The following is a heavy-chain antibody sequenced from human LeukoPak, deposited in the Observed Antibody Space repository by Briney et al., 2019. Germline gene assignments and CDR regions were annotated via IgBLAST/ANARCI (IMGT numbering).Heavy chain of an antibody. V-gene: IGHV4-59*08. J-gene: IGHJ4*02. CDR1: GASISSYY. CDR3: ARQYYYSSIDS. Sequence: SETLSLTCTVSGASISSYYWSWLRQPPGKGVEWIGYIHYSEGTRYNPSLKSRVTISVDTSKNQFSLNLSSVTAADTAVYYCARQYYYSSIDSWGQGTLVTVSS. D-gene: IGHD3-22*01. CDR2: IHYSEGT.